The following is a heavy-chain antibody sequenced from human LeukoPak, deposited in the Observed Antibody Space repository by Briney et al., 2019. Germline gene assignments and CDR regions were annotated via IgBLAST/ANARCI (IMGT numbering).Heavy chain of an antibody. CDR1: GGSISSSSYY. CDR2: IYYSGGT. Sequence: SETLSLTCTVSGGSISSSSYYWGWIRQPPGKGLEWIGSIYYSGGTYYNPSLKSRVTISVDTSKNQFSLKLSSVTAADTAVCYCARNSKIVGATRYYFDYWGQGTLVTVSS. J-gene: IGHJ4*02. V-gene: IGHV4-39*01. CDR3: ARNSKIVGATRYYFDY. D-gene: IGHD1-26*01.